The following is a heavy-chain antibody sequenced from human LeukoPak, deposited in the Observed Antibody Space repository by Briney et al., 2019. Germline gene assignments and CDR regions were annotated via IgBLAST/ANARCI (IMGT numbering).Heavy chain of an antibody. V-gene: IGHV4-59*01. CDR1: GGSMSSNY. Sequence: SETLSLACTVSGGSMSSNYWSWIRQPPGKGLEWIGYIYYSGSTNYNPSLKSRVTISVDTSKNQFSLKLSSVTAADTAVYYCARGATVTTPPYYYYYYMDVWGKGTTVTVSS. CDR3: ARGATVTTPPYYYYYYMDV. D-gene: IGHD4-17*01. CDR2: IYYSGST. J-gene: IGHJ6*03.